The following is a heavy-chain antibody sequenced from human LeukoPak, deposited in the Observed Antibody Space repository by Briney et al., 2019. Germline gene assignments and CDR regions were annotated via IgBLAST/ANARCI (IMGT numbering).Heavy chain of an antibody. Sequence: SETLSLTCTVSGGSISGSNYYWGWNRQPPGKGLECIGTIYYSGSTYYNPSLKSRVTISVDTSKNQFSLKLSSVTAADTAVYYCAATYRTRGYTYGYFDYWGQGTLVTVPS. CDR2: IYYSGST. CDR1: GGSISGSNYY. V-gene: IGHV4-39*01. D-gene: IGHD5-18*01. CDR3: AATYRTRGYTYGYFDY. J-gene: IGHJ4*02.